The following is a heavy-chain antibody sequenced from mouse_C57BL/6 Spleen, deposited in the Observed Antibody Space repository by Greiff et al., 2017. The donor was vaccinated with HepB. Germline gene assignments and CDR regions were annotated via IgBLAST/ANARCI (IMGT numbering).Heavy chain of an antibody. D-gene: IGHD2-1*01. J-gene: IGHJ1*03. Sequence: EVQRVESGAELVKPGASVKLSCTASGFNIKDYYMTWVKQRTEQGLEWIGRIDPEDGETKYAPKFQGKATITADTSSNTAYRQLSSLTSEDTAVYYCARNYGNSWYFDVWGTGTTVTVSS. CDR3: ARNYGNSWYFDV. V-gene: IGHV14-2*01. CDR1: GFNIKDYY. CDR2: IDPEDGET.